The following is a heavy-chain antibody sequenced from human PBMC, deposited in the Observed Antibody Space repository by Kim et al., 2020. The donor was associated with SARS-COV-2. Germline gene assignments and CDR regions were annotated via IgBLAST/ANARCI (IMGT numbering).Heavy chain of an antibody. CDR1: GFTFSDTY. J-gene: IGHJ4*02. D-gene: IGHD5-12*01. Sequence: GGSLRLSCEASGFTFSDTYMTWIRQAPGQGLEWLSDISSSGHTSYRDSVKGRFTISRDNAKKSLYLQMNSLRVEDTAVYYCARDRDGYNSFDFWGQGTLVTVSS. CDR2: ISSSGHT. V-gene: IGHV3-11*06. CDR3: ARDRDGYNSFDF.